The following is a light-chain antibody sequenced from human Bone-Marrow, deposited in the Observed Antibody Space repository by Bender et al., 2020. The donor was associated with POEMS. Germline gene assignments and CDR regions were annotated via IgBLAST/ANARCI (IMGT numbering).Light chain of an antibody. CDR3: LSSTLTNSFV. J-gene: IGLJ1*01. Sequence: QSVLTQPPSASGTPGQRVTISCSGGSSNIGAHAVNWYQHLPGTAPKLLIYSSHRRPSEVPDRFSGSRSGTSASLAISGLQSEDEADYYCLSSTLTNSFVFGPGTKVIV. CDR1: SSNIGAHA. V-gene: IGLV1-44*01. CDR2: SSH.